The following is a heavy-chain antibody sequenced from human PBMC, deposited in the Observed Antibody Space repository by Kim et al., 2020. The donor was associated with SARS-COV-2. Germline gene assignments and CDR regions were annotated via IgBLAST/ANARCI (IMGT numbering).Heavy chain of an antibody. D-gene: IGHD5-18*01. V-gene: IGHV3-48*02. J-gene: IGHJ4*02. CDR3: ALKYSYGPHYFDY. Sequence: GGSLRLSCAASGFTFSSYSMNWVRQAPGKGLEWVSYISSSSSTIYYADSVKGRFTISRDNAKNSLYLQMNSLRDEDTAVYYCALKYSYGPHYFDYWGQGTLVTVSS. CDR1: GFTFSSYS. CDR2: ISSSSSTI.